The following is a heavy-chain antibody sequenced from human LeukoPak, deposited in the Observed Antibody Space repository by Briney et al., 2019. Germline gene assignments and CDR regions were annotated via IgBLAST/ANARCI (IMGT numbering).Heavy chain of an antibody. V-gene: IGHV3-20*04. D-gene: IGHD1-26*01. CDR2: NNSNGDRA. J-gene: IGHJ1*01. CDR1: GFTFDDHG. CDR3: ARDRGGRYMYLQH. Sequence: GGSLRLSCAASGFTFDDHGMSWVRPAPGKGLEWVSGNNSNGDRAGYADSVKGRFTISRDNAKNSLFLQMNSLRAEDTALYYCARDRGGRYMYLQHWGQGTLVSVSS.